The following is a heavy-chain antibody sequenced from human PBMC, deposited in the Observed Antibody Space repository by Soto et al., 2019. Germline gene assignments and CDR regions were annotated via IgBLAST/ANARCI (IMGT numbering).Heavy chain of an antibody. V-gene: IGHV3-7*01. D-gene: IGHD3-10*01. J-gene: IGHJ4*02. CDR3: ARDQGVLSGDYYRLPSY. Sequence: RGSLRLSCAASGFTFSRYWMSCVRQAPGKGLEWVANIKQDGTQTYYVDSVKGRFTISRDNAKNSLYLQMSGLRAEDTAVYYCARDQGVLSGDYYRLPSYSGQRSLVIVSA. CDR1: GFTFSRYW. CDR2: IKQDGTQT.